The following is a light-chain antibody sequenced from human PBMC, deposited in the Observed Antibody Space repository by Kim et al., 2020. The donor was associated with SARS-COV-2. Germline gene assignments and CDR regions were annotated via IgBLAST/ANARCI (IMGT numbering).Light chain of an antibody. V-gene: IGLV7-43*01. CDR3: LLSCSGGVL. J-gene: IGLJ3*02. CDR2: STN. Sequence: CAANTGSITISNYPNWFQQTPGQPPRALIWSTNHQPSWAPARFSGSLLGGKAVLTLSGAQPEDEALYFCLLSCSGGVLFGGGTQLTVL. CDR1: TGSITISNY.